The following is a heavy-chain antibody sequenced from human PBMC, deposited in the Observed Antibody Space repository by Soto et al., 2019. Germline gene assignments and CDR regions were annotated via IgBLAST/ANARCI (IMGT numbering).Heavy chain of an antibody. J-gene: IGHJ4*02. V-gene: IGHV1-69*13. CDR3: ARILREYYDFWSGYQYYFDY. D-gene: IGHD3-3*01. CDR1: GCTFSSYA. Sequence: SVKVSCKASGCTFSSYAISCVRRAPGQVLEWMGGIIPIFGTANYAQKFQGRVTITADESTSTAYMELSSLRSEDTAVYYCARILREYYDFWSGYQYYFDYWGQGTLVTVSS. CDR2: IIPIFGTA.